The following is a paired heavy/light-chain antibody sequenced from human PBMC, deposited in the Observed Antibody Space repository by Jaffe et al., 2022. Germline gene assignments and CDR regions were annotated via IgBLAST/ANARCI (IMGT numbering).Heavy chain of an antibody. CDR1: GGSISSYY. CDR2: IYYSGST. J-gene: IGHJ4*02. CDR3: ARAWYSTTPGILVESYYFDY. V-gene: IGHV4-59*01. D-gene: IGHD4-4*01. Sequence: QVQLQESGPGLVKPSETLSLTCTVSGGSISSYYWSWIRQPPGKGLEWIGYIYYSGSTNYNPSLKSRVTISVDTSKNQFSLKLSSVTAADTAVYYCARAWYSTTPGILVESYYFDYWGQGTLVTVSS.
Light chain of an antibody. Sequence: SYELTQPPSVSVSPGQTARITCSGDALPKQYAYWYQQKPGQAPVLVIYKDSERPSGIPERFSGSSSGTTVTLTISGVQAEDEADYYCQSADSSGTSLVFGGGTKLTVL. CDR1: ALPKQY. J-gene: IGLJ2*01. CDR3: QSADSSGTSLV. V-gene: IGLV3-25*03. CDR2: KDS.